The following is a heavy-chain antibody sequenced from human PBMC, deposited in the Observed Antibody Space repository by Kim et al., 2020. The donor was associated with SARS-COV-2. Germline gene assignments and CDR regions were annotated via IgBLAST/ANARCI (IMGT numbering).Heavy chain of an antibody. CDR1: GLTFSSYW. Sequence: GGSLRLSCAASGLTFSSYWMSWVRQAPGKGLEGVADIKQDGSETYYVDSVKGRFTISRDNAKNSLYLQMNSLRAEDTAVYYCARVACYDFWSSYSFYFD. J-gene: IGHJ4*01. D-gene: IGHD3-3*01. CDR2: IKQDGSET. V-gene: IGHV3-7*01. CDR3: ARVACYDFWSSYSFYFD.